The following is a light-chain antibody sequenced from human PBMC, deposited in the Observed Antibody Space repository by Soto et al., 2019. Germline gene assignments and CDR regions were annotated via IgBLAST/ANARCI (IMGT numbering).Light chain of an antibody. V-gene: IGKV1-27*01. Sequence: DIQMTQSPSSLSSSLGERVTITCRASQGISNYLAWYQQKPGKAPKLLIYAASTWQSGVPTRFSGSGSGTDFTLTISSLPPEVVASYYYQKYNRPPPTFGGGTQVEIK. CDR3: QKYNRPPPT. CDR1: QGISNY. CDR2: AAS. J-gene: IGKJ4*01.